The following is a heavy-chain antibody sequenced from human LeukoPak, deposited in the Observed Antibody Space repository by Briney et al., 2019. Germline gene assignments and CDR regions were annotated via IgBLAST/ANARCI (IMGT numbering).Heavy chain of an antibody. CDR2: ISYDGSNK. Sequence: GGSLRLSCAASGFTFSSYAMHWVRQAPGKGLEWVAVISYDGSNKYYADSVKGRFTISRDNSKNTLYVQMNSLRAEDTAVYYCARVNPQRPDCSSTSCFVDAFDIWGQGTMVTVSS. J-gene: IGHJ3*02. D-gene: IGHD2-2*01. CDR1: GFTFSSYA. V-gene: IGHV3-30-3*01. CDR3: ARVNPQRPDCSSTSCFVDAFDI.